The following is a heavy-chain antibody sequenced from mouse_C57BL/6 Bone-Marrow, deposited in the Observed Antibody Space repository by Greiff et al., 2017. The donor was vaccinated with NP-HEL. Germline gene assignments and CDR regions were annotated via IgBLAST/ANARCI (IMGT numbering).Heavy chain of an antibody. CDR2: ISNGGGST. CDR3: ARQGEGPGAWFAY. J-gene: IGHJ3*01. CDR1: GFTFSDYY. V-gene: IGHV5-12*01. Sequence: EVKVVESGGGLVQPGGSLKLSCAASGFTFSDYYMYWVRQTPEKRLEWVAYISNGGGSTYYPDTVKGRFTISRDNAKNTLYLQMRHLKSEDTAMYYCARQGEGPGAWFAYWGQGTLVTVSA.